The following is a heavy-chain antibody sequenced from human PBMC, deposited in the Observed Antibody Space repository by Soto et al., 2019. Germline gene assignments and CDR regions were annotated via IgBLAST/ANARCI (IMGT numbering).Heavy chain of an antibody. V-gene: IGHV3-9*01. Sequence: RVSCAASGFTFDDYAMHWVRQVLGKGLEWVSSISWNSGNIGYADSVKGRFTTSRDNAKNSLYLQMNSLRPEDTALYYCVRSKGGYSYGTPFDYWGQGTLVTVSS. D-gene: IGHD5-18*01. J-gene: IGHJ4*02. CDR1: GFTFDDYA. CDR2: ISWNSGNI. CDR3: VRSKGGYSYGTPFDY.